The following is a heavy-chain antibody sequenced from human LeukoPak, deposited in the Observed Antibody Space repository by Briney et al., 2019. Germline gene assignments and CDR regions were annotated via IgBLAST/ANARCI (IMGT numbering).Heavy chain of an antibody. D-gene: IGHD3-3*01. Sequence: GASVEVSCKASGYTFTGYYMHWVRQAPGQGLEWMGWISAYNGNTNYAQKLQGRVTMTTDTSTSTAYMELRSLRSDDTAVYYCARANHEYDFWSGYSDRMDVWGKGTTVTVSS. J-gene: IGHJ6*03. CDR1: GYTFTGYY. CDR3: ARANHEYDFWSGYSDRMDV. CDR2: ISAYNGNT. V-gene: IGHV1-18*04.